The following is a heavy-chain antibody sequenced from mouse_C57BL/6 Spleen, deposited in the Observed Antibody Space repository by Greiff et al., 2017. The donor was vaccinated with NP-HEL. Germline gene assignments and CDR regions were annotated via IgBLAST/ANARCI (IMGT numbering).Heavy chain of an antibody. CDR2: IHPNSGST. V-gene: IGHV1-64*01. CDR3: ARQGIWVRDFDV. D-gene: IGHD2-14*01. Sequence: QVQLKQPGAELVKPGASVKLSCKASGYTFTSYWMHWVKQRPGQGLEWIGMIHPNSGSTHYNEKFKGKATLTVDKSSSTAYMQLSSLTSADSAVYYCARQGIWVRDFDVWGTGTTVTVSS. J-gene: IGHJ1*03. CDR1: GYTFTSYW.